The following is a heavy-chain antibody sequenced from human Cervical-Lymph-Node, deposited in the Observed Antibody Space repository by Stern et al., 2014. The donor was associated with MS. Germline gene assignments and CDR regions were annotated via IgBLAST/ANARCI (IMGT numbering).Heavy chain of an antibody. CDR3: AHRTAGPFDY. Sequence: QVTLRESGPALVKPTPTLTLTCTFSGFSLSTSGLGVGWIRQPPGEALEWLAYNYWDDQKRYSPSLKSRLTITKDISKNQVVLTLTNVDPVDTATYYCAHRTAGPFDYWGQGTLVTVSS. J-gene: IGHJ4*02. CDR2: NYWDDQK. CDR1: GFSLSTSGLG. V-gene: IGHV2-5*02.